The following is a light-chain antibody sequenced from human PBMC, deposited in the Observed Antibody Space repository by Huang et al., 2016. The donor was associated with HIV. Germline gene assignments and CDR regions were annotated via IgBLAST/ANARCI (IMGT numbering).Light chain of an antibody. Sequence: EIVLTQSPVTLSLSPGDRATLSCRASHSVSKYLAWYQQKPGQAPRLLIYDASTRATGIPARFSGSGSGTDFTLTISSLEPEDFAVYYCQQRSNWPPTLTFGGGTKVEIK. CDR2: DAS. CDR3: QQRSNWPPTLT. V-gene: IGKV3-11*01. J-gene: IGKJ4*01. CDR1: HSVSKY.